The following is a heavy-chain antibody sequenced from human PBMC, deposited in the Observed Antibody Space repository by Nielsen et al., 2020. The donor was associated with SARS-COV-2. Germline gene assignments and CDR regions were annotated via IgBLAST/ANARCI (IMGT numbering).Heavy chain of an antibody. CDR3: ARGSGHYDFWSGYYESHYYYGMDV. CDR2: ISSSGSTI. J-gene: IGHJ6*02. D-gene: IGHD3-3*01. CDR1: GFTFSDYY. V-gene: IGHV3-11*01. Sequence: GGSLRLSCAASGFTFSDYYMSWIRQAPGKGLEWVSYISSSGSTIYYADSVKGRFTISRDNAKNSLYLQMNSLRAEDTAVYYCARGSGHYDFWSGYYESHYYYGMDVWGQGTTVTVSS.